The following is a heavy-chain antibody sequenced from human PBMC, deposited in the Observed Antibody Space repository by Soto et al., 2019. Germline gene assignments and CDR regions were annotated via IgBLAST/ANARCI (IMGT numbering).Heavy chain of an antibody. D-gene: IGHD3-9*01. CDR2: IYYGGTT. CDR3: AIQGELRYFDWLLYTFDI. CDR1: GGSFSPNY. V-gene: IGHV4-59*08. Sequence: PSETLSLTCTVSGGSFSPNYWAWIRQPPGKGLEWIGYIYYGGTTRYNPSLESRVTVSLETSKSQFSLTLSSVTAADTAVFYCAIQGELRYFDWLLYTFDIWGQGTMVTVSS. J-gene: IGHJ3*02.